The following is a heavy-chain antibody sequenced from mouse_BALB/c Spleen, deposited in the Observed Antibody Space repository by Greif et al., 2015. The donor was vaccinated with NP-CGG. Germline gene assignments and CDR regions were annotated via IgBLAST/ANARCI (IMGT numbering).Heavy chain of an antibody. V-gene: IGHV1-18*01. CDR2: INPYNGGT. D-gene: IGHD1-1*01. CDR1: GYSFTGYT. CDR3: ARGRNYGSSPYAMDY. J-gene: IGHJ4*01. Sequence: VHVKQSGPELVKPGASMKISCKASGYSFTGYTMNWVKQSHGKNLEWIGLINPYNGGTSYNQKFKGKATLTVDKSSSTAYMELLSLTSEDSAVYYCARGRNYGSSPYAMDYWGQGTSVTVSS.